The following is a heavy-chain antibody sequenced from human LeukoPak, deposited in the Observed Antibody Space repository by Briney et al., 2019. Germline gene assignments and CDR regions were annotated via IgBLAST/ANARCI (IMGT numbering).Heavy chain of an antibody. D-gene: IGHD1-26*01. CDR3: GRGGVVESGVDY. CDR1: GFIFSNSG. V-gene: IGHV3-30*02. Sequence: GGPRTLPCAPSGFIFSNSGMHWSRQARGRGLQWGALIRYDGSKTFYAESVKGRLTISRDNSKNTLYLQMKRLRVEDTAIYYRGRGGVVESGVDYWGQGTLDTVSS. J-gene: IGHJ4*02. CDR2: IRYDGSKT.